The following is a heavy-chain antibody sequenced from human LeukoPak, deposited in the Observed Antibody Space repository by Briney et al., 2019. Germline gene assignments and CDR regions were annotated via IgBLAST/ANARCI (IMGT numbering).Heavy chain of an antibody. V-gene: IGHV3-7*04. CDR1: GFTVRSYW. CDR2: IKHDGSEE. Sequence: GVSLRLFCAASGFTVRSYWMSWVRQAPGRGLEWVANIKHDGSEEYYVDSVRGRFSISRDNAKNSLYLQMKNMRAEDTAVYYCVRGFFWFWGQGTQVTVSS. D-gene: IGHD3-3*01. J-gene: IGHJ4*02. CDR3: VRGFFWF.